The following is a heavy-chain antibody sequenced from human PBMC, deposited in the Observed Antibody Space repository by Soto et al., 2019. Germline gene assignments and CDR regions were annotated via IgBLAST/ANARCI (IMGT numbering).Heavy chain of an antibody. CDR1: GFTFSSYG. CDR2: ISYDGSNK. D-gene: IGHD6-19*01. V-gene: IGHV3-30*18. Sequence: PGGSLRLSCAASGFTFSSYGMHWVRQAPGKGLEWVAVISYDGSNKYYADSVKGRFTISRDNSKNTLYLQMNSLRAEDTAVYYCAKSSGWYYFDYWGQGTLVTVSS. J-gene: IGHJ4*02. CDR3: AKSSGWYYFDY.